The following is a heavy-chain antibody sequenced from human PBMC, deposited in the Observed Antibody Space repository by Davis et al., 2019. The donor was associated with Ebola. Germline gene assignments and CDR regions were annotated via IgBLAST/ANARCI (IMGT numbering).Heavy chain of an antibody. CDR3: EKEVSNH. CDR2: ISGSST. CDR1: GFTFSSYA. D-gene: IGHD5/OR15-5a*01. Sequence: GESLKISCVASGFTFSSYAMSWVRQAPGKGLEWVSGISGSSTYYADSVTGRFTISRDNSKNTVYLQMTSLRAEDTAIYYCEKEVSNHLGQGTRVTVSS. V-gene: IGHV3-23*01. J-gene: IGHJ4*02.